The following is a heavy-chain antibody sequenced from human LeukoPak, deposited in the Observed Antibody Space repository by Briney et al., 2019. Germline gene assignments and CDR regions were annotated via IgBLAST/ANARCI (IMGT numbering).Heavy chain of an antibody. CDR1: GFTFNNYG. V-gene: IGHV3-30*18. CDR2: ISDDGRHK. Sequence: GGSLRPSCAASGFTFNNYGIHYVRQAPGKGLEWVAVISDDGRHKNYADSVKGRFTISRDNSNNTLYLQMNSLRVEDTGVYYCAKDRETTASGTFDYWGQGTLVTVSS. CDR3: AKDRETTASGTFDY. D-gene: IGHD6-13*01. J-gene: IGHJ4*02.